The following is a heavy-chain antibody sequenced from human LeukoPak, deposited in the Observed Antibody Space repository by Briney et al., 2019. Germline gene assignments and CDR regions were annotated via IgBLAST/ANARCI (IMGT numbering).Heavy chain of an antibody. CDR2: IIPILGIA. D-gene: IGHD2-2*01. CDR1: GGTFSSYA. Sequence: VASVKVSCKASGGTFSSYAISWVRQVPGQGLEWMGRIIPILGIANYAQKFQGRVTITADKSTSTAYMELSSLRSEDTAVYYCARDSCSSTSCYADYYYGMDVWGQGTTVTVSS. J-gene: IGHJ6*02. V-gene: IGHV1-69*04. CDR3: ARDSCSSTSCYADYYYGMDV.